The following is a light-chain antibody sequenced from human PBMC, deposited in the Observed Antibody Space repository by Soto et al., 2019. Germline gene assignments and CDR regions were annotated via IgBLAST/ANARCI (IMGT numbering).Light chain of an antibody. CDR3: QQYNNWPLT. V-gene: IGKV3D-15*01. J-gene: IGKJ4*01. CDR2: GAS. Sequence: DIMMTQSPATLSVSPWERATLSCKASAIVSINLALYQQKPGQAPRLLIDGASTRATGIPARFSGSGSGTEFTLTISSLQSEDFAVYYCQQYNNWPLTFGGGTKVDI. CDR1: AIVSIN.